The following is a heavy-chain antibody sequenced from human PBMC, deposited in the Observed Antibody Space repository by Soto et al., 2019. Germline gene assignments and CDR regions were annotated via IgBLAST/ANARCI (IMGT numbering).Heavy chain of an antibody. CDR2: LSYDGHNE. CDR1: GVAFSTYG. CDR3: AKDRGFGEYLFDS. V-gene: IGHV3-30*18. J-gene: IGHJ4*02. D-gene: IGHD3-10*01. Sequence: QVQLVESGGAVVQPGTSLRLSCEASGVAFSTYGVHWVRQAPGKGLEWVAILSYDGHNEYYTDSVKGRFTISRDTSRNTLYLQMDRLRADDTAMYYCAKDRGFGEYLFDSWGQGTLVTVSS.